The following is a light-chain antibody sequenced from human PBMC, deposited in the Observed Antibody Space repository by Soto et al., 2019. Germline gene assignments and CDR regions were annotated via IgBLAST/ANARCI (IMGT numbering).Light chain of an antibody. CDR2: KAS. Sequence: DIQMTQSPSTLSASVGDRVTITCRASQSISSWLAWYQQKPGKAPKLLIYKASSLESGVPSRFSGSGSGTDFTLTISSLQPEDFATYYCQQYENYWTFGQGTKVDIK. J-gene: IGKJ1*01. V-gene: IGKV1-5*03. CDR1: QSISSW. CDR3: QQYENYWT.